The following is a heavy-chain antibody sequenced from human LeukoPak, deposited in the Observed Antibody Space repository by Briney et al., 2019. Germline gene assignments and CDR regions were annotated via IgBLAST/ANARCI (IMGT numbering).Heavy chain of an antibody. J-gene: IGHJ4*02. Sequence: GGSLRLSCAASGFSISNYWMNWVRQAPGRGLEWVANIKQDGSEKNYVDSVKGRFTISRDNAKNSLILQMNSLRDEDTAVYYCARGVWAPFDSWGQGALVSVSS. D-gene: IGHD7-27*01. CDR3: ARGVWAPFDS. V-gene: IGHV3-7*01. CDR1: GFSISNYW. CDR2: IKQDGSEK.